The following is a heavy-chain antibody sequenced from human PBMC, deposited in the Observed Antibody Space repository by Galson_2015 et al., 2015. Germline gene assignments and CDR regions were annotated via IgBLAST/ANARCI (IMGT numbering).Heavy chain of an antibody. CDR2: ISSGGSST. J-gene: IGHJ4*02. D-gene: IGHD1-26*01. Sequence: SLRLSCAASGFPFSSFRMNWVRQAPGKGLEWVSYISSGGSSTYYADSVKGRFTISRDNAKKSLYLEMESLRDDDTTVYYCARPSYSSGPDYSGRGTLVTVSS. CDR3: ARPSYSSGPDY. V-gene: IGHV3-48*02. CDR1: GFPFSSFR.